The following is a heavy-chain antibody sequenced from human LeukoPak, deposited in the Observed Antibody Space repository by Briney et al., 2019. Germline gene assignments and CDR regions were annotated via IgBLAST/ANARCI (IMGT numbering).Heavy chain of an antibody. J-gene: IGHJ4*02. D-gene: IGHD3-22*01. Sequence: ASVKVSCKASGGTFSSYAISWVRQAPGQGLEWMGGIIPIFGTANYAQKFQGRVTITTDESTSTAYMELSSLRSEDTAVYCCAVYYYDSSGYYYNYFDYWGQGTLVTVSS. CDR2: IIPIFGTA. V-gene: IGHV1-69*05. CDR3: AVYYYDSSGYYYNYFDY. CDR1: GGTFSSYA.